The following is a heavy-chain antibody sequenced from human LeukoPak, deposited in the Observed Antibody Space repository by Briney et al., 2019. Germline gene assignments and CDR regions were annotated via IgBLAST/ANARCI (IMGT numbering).Heavy chain of an antibody. D-gene: IGHD2-15*01. V-gene: IGHV3-23*01. CDR2: ISGSGGRT. CDR3: ARLHVKFYCSGGSCYPGH. CDR1: GFTFSSYG. J-gene: IGHJ4*02. Sequence: SGGSLRLSCAASGFTFSSYGMSWVRQAPGKGLEWVSAISGSGGRTYYADSVKGRFTISRDNSKNTLYLQMNSLRAEDTAVYYCARLHVKFYCSGGSCYPGHWGQGTLVTVSS.